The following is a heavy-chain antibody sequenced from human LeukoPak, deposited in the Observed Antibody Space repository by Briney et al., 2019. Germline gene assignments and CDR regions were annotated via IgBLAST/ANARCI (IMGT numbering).Heavy chain of an antibody. D-gene: IGHD3-10*01. Sequence: PSETLSLTCTVSGDSISNHYWNWIRQPPGKGLEWIGYVFSSGSTDYNPSLKSQVTISLDTSRNLFSLSLTSVTAADTAVYYCGRHFGGSSGSFYTDHWGQGTLVTVSS. CDR2: VFSSGST. CDR1: GDSISNHY. CDR3: GRHFGGSSGSFYTDH. V-gene: IGHV4-59*08. J-gene: IGHJ4*02.